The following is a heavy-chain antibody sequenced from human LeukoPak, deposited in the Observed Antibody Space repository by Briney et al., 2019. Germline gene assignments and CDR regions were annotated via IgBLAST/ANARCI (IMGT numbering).Heavy chain of an antibody. D-gene: IGHD3-10*01. CDR3: ATGLWFGKYLDV. J-gene: IGHJ6*04. V-gene: IGHV1-69*06. CDR2: IIPIFGTA. Sequence: SVKVSCKASGGTFSRYAFSWVRQAPGQGLEWMGGIIPIFGTANYAQKFQGRVTITADKSTSTAYMELSSLRSEDTAVYYCATGLWFGKYLDVWGKGTTVTISS. CDR1: GGTFSRYA.